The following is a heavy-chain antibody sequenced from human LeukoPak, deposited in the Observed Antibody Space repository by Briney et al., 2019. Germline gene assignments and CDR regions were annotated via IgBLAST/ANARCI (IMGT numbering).Heavy chain of an antibody. D-gene: IGHD6-19*01. J-gene: IGHJ4*02. CDR2: IRYDGSNK. V-gene: IGHV3-30*02. Sequence: GGSLRLSCAASGFTFSSYGMHWVRQAPGKGLEWVAFIRYDGSNKYYADSVKGRFTISRDNSKNTLYLLMNSLRAEDTAVYYCAKEMKQWLVSLGYWGQGTLVTVSS. CDR1: GFTFSSYG. CDR3: AKEMKQWLVSLGY.